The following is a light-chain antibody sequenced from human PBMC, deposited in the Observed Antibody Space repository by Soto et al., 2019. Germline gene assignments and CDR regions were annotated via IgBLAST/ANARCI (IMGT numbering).Light chain of an antibody. Sequence: QSALTQPPSASGSPGQLVTISCTGTSSDVGGYNYVSWYQQHPGKAPKLMIYEINKRPSGVPDRFSGSKSGSTASLTVSGLQAEDEADYYCSSFAGSGTVFGTGTKVTVL. V-gene: IGLV2-8*01. CDR2: EIN. J-gene: IGLJ1*01. CDR3: SSFAGSGTV. CDR1: SSDVGGYNY.